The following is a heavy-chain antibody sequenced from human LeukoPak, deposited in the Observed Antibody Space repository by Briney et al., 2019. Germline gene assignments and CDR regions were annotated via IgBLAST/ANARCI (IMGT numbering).Heavy chain of an antibody. Sequence: GGSLRLSCAASGLTFSTSWMSWVRQVPGKGLEWVANIKKDGSEAYYVDSVKGRFTISRDNAKNTLYLQVNNLRAEDTAVYYCARGPNSNWSGLDFWGQGTLLTVSS. V-gene: IGHV3-7*01. CDR3: ARGPNSNWSGLDF. D-gene: IGHD6-6*01. CDR2: IKKDGSEA. J-gene: IGHJ4*02. CDR1: GLTFSTSW.